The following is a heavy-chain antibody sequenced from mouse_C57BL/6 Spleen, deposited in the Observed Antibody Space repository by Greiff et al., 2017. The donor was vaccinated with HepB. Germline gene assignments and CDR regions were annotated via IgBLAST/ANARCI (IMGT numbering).Heavy chain of an antibody. CDR2: IYPGDGDT. J-gene: IGHJ1*03. Sequence: VKLMESGPELVKPGASVKISCKASGYSFSSSWMNWVKQRPGKGLEWIGRIYPGDGDTNYNGKFKGKATLTADKYSSTAYMQLSSLTSEDSDVYFCARDYDGYWYFDVWGTGTTVTVSS. CDR1: GYSFSSSW. V-gene: IGHV1-82*01. D-gene: IGHD2-3*01. CDR3: ARDYDGYWYFDV.